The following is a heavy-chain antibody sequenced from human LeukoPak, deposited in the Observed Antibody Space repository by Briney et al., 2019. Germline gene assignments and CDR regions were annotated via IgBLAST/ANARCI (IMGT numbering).Heavy chain of an antibody. CDR2: IWNDGSHK. V-gene: IGHV3-33*06. CDR1: GFTFSHYA. D-gene: IGHD4-11*01. Sequence: GGSLRLSRTTSGFTFSHYAMHWVRQAPGKGLEWVAVIWNDGSHKYYGDSVKGRFTISRDNSKKTVYLQLSSLRVEDTAVYYCAKDAERGFDFSNSLQSWGQGTLVTVSS. J-gene: IGHJ4*02. CDR3: AKDAERGFDFSNSLQS.